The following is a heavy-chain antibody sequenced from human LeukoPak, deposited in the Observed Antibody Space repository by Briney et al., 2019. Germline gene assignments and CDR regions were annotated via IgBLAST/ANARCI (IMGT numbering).Heavy chain of an antibody. J-gene: IGHJ3*02. CDR3: ARGGAVAGEPDDAFDI. CDR1: GFTFSSYW. D-gene: IGHD6-19*01. V-gene: IGHV3-7*01. Sequence: PGGSLRLSCAASGFTFSSYWMSWVRQAPGKGLEWVANIKQDGSEKYYVDSVKGRFTISRDNAKNSLYLQMNSLRAEDTAVYYCARGGAVAGEPDDAFDIWGQGTMVTVSS. CDR2: IKQDGSEK.